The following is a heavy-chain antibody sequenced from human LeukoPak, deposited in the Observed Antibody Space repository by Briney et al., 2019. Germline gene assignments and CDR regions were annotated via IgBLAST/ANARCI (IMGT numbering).Heavy chain of an antibody. V-gene: IGHV3-23*01. CDR1: GFTFNSYA. Sequence: GGSLRLSCAASGFTFNSYAMSWVRQAPGKGLEWVSTISSSGGSTYYADSVKGRFTISRDNSKDTVYLQMNSLRAEDTAVYYCAKALGPMVFDCWGQGALVTVSS. D-gene: IGHD3-10*01. CDR3: AKALGPMVFDC. J-gene: IGHJ4*02. CDR2: ISSSGGST.